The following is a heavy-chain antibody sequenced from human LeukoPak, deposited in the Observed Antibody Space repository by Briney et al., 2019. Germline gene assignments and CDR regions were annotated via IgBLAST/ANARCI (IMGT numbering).Heavy chain of an antibody. CDR1: GGSISDYY. Sequence: SETLSLTCTVSGGSISDYYWSWIRQPPGKGLEWIGRIYTSGSTNYNPSLKSRATMSVDTSKNQFSLKLSSVTAADTAVYYCARDQGYTVKNWFDPWGQGALVTVSS. D-gene: IGHD4-17*01. CDR3: ARDQGYTVKNWFDP. CDR2: IYTSGST. V-gene: IGHV4-4*07. J-gene: IGHJ5*02.